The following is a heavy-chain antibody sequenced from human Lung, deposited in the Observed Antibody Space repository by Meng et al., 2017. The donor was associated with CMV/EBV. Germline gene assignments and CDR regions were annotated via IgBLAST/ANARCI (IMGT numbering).Heavy chain of an antibody. CDR1: GYTFPRHW. Sequence: ASXXVSCKASGYTFPRHWMHWVRQAPGQGPEWMAVINPSGDNTLYAQRFQGRLTLTRDTSTNTVYMDLGSLTSEDSAVYFCARDNSDSTSSWWFDPWGQGTXVTVSS. D-gene: IGHD2/OR15-2a*01. J-gene: IGHJ5*02. CDR3: ARDNSDSTSSWWFDP. V-gene: IGHV1-46*01. CDR2: INPSGDNT.